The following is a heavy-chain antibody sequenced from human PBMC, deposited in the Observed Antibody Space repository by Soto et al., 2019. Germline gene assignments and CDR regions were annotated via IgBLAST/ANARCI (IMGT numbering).Heavy chain of an antibody. CDR1: GFTFSSYA. CDR3: AKGDLAYSSSSSFDY. J-gene: IGHJ4*02. D-gene: IGHD6-6*01. V-gene: IGHV3-23*01. CDR2: ISGSGGST. Sequence: GGSLRLSCAASGFTFSSYAMSWVRQAPGKGLEWVSAISGSGGSTYYADSVKGRFTISRDNSKNTLYLQMNSLRAEDTAVYYCAKGDLAYSSSSSFDYWGQGTLVTVSS.